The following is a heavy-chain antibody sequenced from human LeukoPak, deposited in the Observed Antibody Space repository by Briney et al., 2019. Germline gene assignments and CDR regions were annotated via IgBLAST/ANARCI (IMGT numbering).Heavy chain of an antibody. D-gene: IGHD2-15*01. CDR2: INHSGNT. Sequence: PSQTLSLTCTVSGGSISSGGYYWSWIRQPPGKGLEWIGEINHSGNTNYNPSLKSRVTISVDTSKNQFSLKLSSVTAADTAVYYCARARIESGGRPRFRQPYYMDVWGKGTTVTVSS. CDR1: GGSISSGGYY. CDR3: ARARIESGGRPRFRQPYYMDV. V-gene: IGHV4-30-2*01. J-gene: IGHJ6*03.